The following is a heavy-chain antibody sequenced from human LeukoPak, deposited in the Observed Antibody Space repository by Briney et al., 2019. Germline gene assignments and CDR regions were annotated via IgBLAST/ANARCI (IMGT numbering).Heavy chain of an antibody. CDR2: ITGDGGST. J-gene: IGHJ4*02. CDR3: AKAPGNHIYGGFDY. D-gene: IGHD5-18*01. Sequence: GGSLRLSCAASGFTFHDYAMHWVRQAPGKGLEWVSLITGDGGSTYYADSVKGRFTISRDNSKNSLYLQMNSLRTEDAALYYCAKAPGNHIYGGFDYWGQGTLVTVSS. CDR1: GFTFHDYA. V-gene: IGHV3-43*02.